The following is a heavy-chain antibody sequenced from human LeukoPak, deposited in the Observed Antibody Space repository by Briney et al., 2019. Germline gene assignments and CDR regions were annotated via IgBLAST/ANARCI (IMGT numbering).Heavy chain of an antibody. Sequence: ASVKVSCKASGYTFTSYGISWVRQAPGQGLEWMGGIIPIFGTANYAQKFQGRVTITADKSTSTAYMELSSLRSEDTAVYYCARGPVVITTVDWFDPWGQGTLVTVSS. V-gene: IGHV1-69*06. D-gene: IGHD3-22*01. CDR2: IIPIFGTA. CDR1: GYTFTSYG. J-gene: IGHJ5*02. CDR3: ARGPVVITTVDWFDP.